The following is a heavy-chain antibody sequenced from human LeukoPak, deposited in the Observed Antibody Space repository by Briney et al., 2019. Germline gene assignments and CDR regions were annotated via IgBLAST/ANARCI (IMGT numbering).Heavy chain of an antibody. J-gene: IGHJ5*02. Sequence: ASVKVSCKASGYTFSSYGISWVRQAPGQGLEWMGWISDYNGNTNYAQKLQGRVTMTTDTSTSTAYMELRSLRSDDTAVYYCARDLYRDSLPVSWFDPWGQGTLVTVSS. CDR2: ISDYNGNT. CDR1: GYTFSSYG. V-gene: IGHV1-18*01. D-gene: IGHD4-11*01. CDR3: ARDLYRDSLPVSWFDP.